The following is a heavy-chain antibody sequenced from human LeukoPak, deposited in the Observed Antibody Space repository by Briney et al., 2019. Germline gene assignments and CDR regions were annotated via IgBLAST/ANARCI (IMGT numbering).Heavy chain of an antibody. CDR1: GDSINSSDYY. J-gene: IGHJ4*02. CDR3: ARHGNWDPFDY. CDR2: IYYSGST. Sequence: PSETLSPTCTVSGDSINSSDYYWAWIRQPPGEGLEWIGTIYYSGSTYYKSSLKSRLTISVDSSKNQFSLKMISVTAADTGVYYCARHGNWDPFDYWGQGALVTVSS. V-gene: IGHV4-39*01. D-gene: IGHD7-27*01.